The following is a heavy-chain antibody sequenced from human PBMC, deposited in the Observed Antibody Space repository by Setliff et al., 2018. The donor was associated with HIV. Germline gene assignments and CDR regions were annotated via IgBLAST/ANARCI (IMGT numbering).Heavy chain of an antibody. CDR2: IDFEDGEK. D-gene: IGHD6-19*01. CDR3: AIAVSGTFDH. J-gene: IGHJ4*02. Sequence: ASVKVSCKVSGYTLNGVSMNWVRQANGKGLEWMGGIDFEDGEKLYAQRFLGRLTMTEGTSTDTAYMDLDSLRSEDTAVYYCAIAVSGTFDHWGQGTLVTVSS. V-gene: IGHV1-24*01. CDR1: GYTLNGVS.